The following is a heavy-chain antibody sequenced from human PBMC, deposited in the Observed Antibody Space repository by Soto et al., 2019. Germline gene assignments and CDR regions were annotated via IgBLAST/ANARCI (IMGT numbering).Heavy chain of an antibody. CDR1: GGTFSSYA. D-gene: IGHD3-3*01. CDR2: SIPIFGTA. Sequence: QVQLVQSGAEVKKPGSSVKVSCKASGGTFSSYAISWVRQAPGQGLEWMGGSIPIFGTANYAQKFQGRVTITADKSTSTAYMEMSSLRAEDTAVYYCARDSPYDFWSGYYPHYYYYGMAVWGQGTTVTVSS. V-gene: IGHV1-69*06. CDR3: ARDSPYDFWSGYYPHYYYYGMAV. J-gene: IGHJ6*02.